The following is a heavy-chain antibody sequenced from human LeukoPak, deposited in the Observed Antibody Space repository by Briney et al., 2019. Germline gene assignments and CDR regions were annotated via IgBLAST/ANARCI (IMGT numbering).Heavy chain of an antibody. J-gene: IGHJ4*02. V-gene: IGHV4-59*01. CDR2: FYYTGTT. CDR1: GDSTNTYF. D-gene: IGHD4-17*01. Sequence: PSETLSLTCSISGDSTNTYFWSWIRQPPGKGLEWIGYFYYTGTTNYNPSLNSRVTISVDTSKSQFSLKVNSVTAADTGVYYCASKSTDHGELRFDYWGQGTLVTVSS. CDR3: ASKSTDHGELRFDY.